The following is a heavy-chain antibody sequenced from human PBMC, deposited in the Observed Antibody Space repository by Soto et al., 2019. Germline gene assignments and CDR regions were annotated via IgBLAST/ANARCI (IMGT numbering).Heavy chain of an antibody. V-gene: IGHV3-74*01. Sequence: EVQLVESGGDLVQPGGAVRLSWVALGFSFSNYWMHWVRQAPGKGLEWVLRINSEESSRAYAESVKGRFISSRDNDKNSLSLEMNSLRAEDTAVYYCARGIDFYFDLWGRGTLVTVSS. CDR1: GFSFSNYW. CDR3: ARGIDFYFDL. CDR2: INSEESSR. J-gene: IGHJ2*01.